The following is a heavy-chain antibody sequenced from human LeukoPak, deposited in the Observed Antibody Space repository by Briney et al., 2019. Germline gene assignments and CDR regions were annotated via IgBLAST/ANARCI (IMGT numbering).Heavy chain of an antibody. CDR2: INHSGST. CDR3: ARRGGSYNHYYYYYYMDV. D-gene: IGHD1-26*01. V-gene: IGHV4-34*01. Sequence: SETLSLTCTVSGGSISSYYWSWIRQPPGKGLEWIREINHSGSTNYNPSLKSRVTISVDTSKNQFSLKLSSVTAADTAVYYCARRGGSYNHYYYYYYMDVWGKGTTVTISS. CDR1: GGSISSYY. J-gene: IGHJ6*03.